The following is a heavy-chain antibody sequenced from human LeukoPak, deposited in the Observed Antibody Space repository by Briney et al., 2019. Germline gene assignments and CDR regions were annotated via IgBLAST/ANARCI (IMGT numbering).Heavy chain of an antibody. CDR3: AKRYYCSSTSCPPWDY. D-gene: IGHD2-2*01. V-gene: IGHV3-11*01. CDR1: GFTFSDYY. CDR2: ISSSGSTI. J-gene: IGHJ4*02. Sequence: GGSLRLSCAASGFTFSDYYMSWIRQAPGKGLEWVSYISSSGSTIYYADSVKGRFTISRDNAKNSLYLQMNSLRAEDTAVYYCAKRYYCSSTSCPPWDYWGQGTLVTVSS.